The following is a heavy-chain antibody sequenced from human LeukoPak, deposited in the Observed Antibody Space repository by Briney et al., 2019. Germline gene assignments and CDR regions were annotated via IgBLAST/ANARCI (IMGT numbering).Heavy chain of an antibody. CDR1: GGSFSGYY. CDR3: ARRTSHTCDY. V-gene: IGHV4-34*01. Sequence: SETLSLTCAVYGGSFSGYYWSWIRQPPGKGLEWIGEINHSGSTNYNPSLKSRVTISVDTSKNQFSLKLSSVTAADTAVYYCARRTSHTCDYWGQGTLVTVSS. CDR2: INHSGST. D-gene: IGHD4-17*01. J-gene: IGHJ4*02.